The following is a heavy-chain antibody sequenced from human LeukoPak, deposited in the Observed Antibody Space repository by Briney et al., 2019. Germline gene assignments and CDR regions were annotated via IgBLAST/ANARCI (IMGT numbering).Heavy chain of an antibody. V-gene: IGHV3-21*01. Sequence: GGSLRLSCAASGFTFSSYSMNWVRQAPGKGLEWVSSISSSSSYIYYADSVKGRFTISRDNAKNSLYLRMNSLRAEDTAVYYCARDILYYYGSGSFGRWFDPWGQGTLVTVSS. CDR3: ARDILYYYGSGSFGRWFDP. CDR1: GFTFSSYS. D-gene: IGHD3-10*01. CDR2: ISSSSSYI. J-gene: IGHJ5*02.